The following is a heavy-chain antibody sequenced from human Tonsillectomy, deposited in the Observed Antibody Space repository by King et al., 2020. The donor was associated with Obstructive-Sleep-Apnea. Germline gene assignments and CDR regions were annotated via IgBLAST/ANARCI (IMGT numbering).Heavy chain of an antibody. CDR2: INAGNGIT. CDR1: GDTFTTYA. J-gene: IGHJ4*02. D-gene: IGHD1-14*01. Sequence: QLVQSGAEVKKPGASVKVSCKASGDTFTTYAIHWVRQAPGQRLEWMGWINAGNGITKYSQKFQGRVSITSDTSAGTVYMELGSLRSEDTAVFYCARDPDNRYGDYFDYWGQGTLVAVSS. V-gene: IGHV1-3*01. CDR3: ARDPDNRYGDYFDY.